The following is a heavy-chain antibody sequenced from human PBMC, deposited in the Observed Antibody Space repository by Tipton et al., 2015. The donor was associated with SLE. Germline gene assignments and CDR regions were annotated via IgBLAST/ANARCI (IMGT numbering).Heavy chain of an antibody. D-gene: IGHD1-26*01. CDR3: ARDPGGGSYGSGAFDI. CDR1: GGSISSGSYY. V-gene: IGHV4-61*09. CDR2: IYTSGST. J-gene: IGHJ3*02. Sequence: TLSLTCTVSGGSISSGSYYWSWIRQPAGKGLEWIGYIYTSGSTNYNPSLKSRVTISVDTSKNQFSLKLSSVTAADTAVYYCARDPGGGSYGSGAFDIWGQGTMVTVSS.